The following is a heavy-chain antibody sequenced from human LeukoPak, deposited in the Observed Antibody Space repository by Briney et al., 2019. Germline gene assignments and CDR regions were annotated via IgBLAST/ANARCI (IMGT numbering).Heavy chain of an antibody. J-gene: IGHJ4*02. V-gene: IGHV3-21*01. CDR3: VSEVWSVVPADTLMVYATDH. Sequence: KTGGSLRLSCAASGFTFSSYAMSWVRQAPGKGLEWVSSISRSGGHVYYADSVKGRFTMSRDNAENSLYLQMNSLRAEDTAVYYCVSEVWSVVPADTLMVYATDHWGQGTLVTVSS. D-gene: IGHD2-8*01. CDR1: GFTFSSYA. CDR2: ISRSGGHV.